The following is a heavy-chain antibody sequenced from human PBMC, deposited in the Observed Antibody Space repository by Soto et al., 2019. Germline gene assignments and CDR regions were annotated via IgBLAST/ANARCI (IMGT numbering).Heavy chain of an antibody. CDR3: ARYSSGMDY. J-gene: IGHJ4*02. D-gene: IGHD6-19*01. V-gene: IGHV1-69*05. Sequence: GASVKVSCKASGGTFSSYAISWVRQAPGQGLEWMGGIIPIFGTANYAQKFQGRVTMTRDTSISTAYMELSRLRSDDTAVYYCARYSSGMDYWGQGTLVTVSS. CDR2: IIPIFGTA. CDR1: GGTFSSYA.